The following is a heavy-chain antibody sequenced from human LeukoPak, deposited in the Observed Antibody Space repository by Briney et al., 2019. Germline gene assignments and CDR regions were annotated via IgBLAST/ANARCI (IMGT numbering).Heavy chain of an antibody. CDR2: ISLNSGGT. CDR1: GYMFTGYH. CDR3: AKEGGGLDY. V-gene: IGHV1-2*02. D-gene: IGHD3-16*01. Sequence: ASVKVSCKASGYMFTGYHMHWVRQAPGQGLEWVGWISLNSGGTSYAQTFEGRVTMTRDTSISTAYMELSRLRSADTAVYYCAKEGGGLDYWGQGSLVTVSS. J-gene: IGHJ4*02.